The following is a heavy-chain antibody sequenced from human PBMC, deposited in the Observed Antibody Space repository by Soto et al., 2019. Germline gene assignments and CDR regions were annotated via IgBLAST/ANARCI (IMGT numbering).Heavy chain of an antibody. J-gene: IGHJ4*02. Sequence: EVQLLETGEGMVQPGGSLRLSCAASGFTFSSYAMSWVRQAPGKGLEWVSGISGSGGSTYYADSVKGRFTISRDNSKNTLYLQMNSLRAEDTAVYYCAKNRVYGELDYWGQGTLVTVSS. CDR2: ISGSGGST. V-gene: IGHV3-23*01. CDR3: AKNRVYGELDY. D-gene: IGHD4-17*01. CDR1: GFTFSSYA.